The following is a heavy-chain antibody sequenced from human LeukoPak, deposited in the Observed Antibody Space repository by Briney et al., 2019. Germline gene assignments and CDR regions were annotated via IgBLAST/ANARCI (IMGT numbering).Heavy chain of an antibody. V-gene: IGHV3-11*01. CDR1: GFTFSVYY. Sequence: GGSLRLSCAASGFTFSVYYMSWIRQAPGRGLEWLSNINTGNNIYYADSVKGRFTISRDNAKNSLYLHMNSLGAEDTAVYYCARILYHSHDYWGRGTLVTVS. D-gene: IGHD3-9*01. J-gene: IGHJ4*02. CDR2: INTGNNI. CDR3: ARILYHSHDY.